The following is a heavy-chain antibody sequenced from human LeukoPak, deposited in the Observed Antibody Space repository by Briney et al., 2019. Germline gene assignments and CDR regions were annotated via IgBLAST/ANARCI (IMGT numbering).Heavy chain of an antibody. V-gene: IGHV3-21*01. CDR2: ISSSSSYI. CDR1: GFTFSSYA. D-gene: IGHD1-1*01. CDR3: AGNWSFDY. Sequence: GGSLRLSCAASGFTFSSYAMSWVRQAPGKGLEWVSSISSSSSYIYYADSVKGRFTISRDNAKNSLYLQMNSLRAEDTAVYYCAGNWSFDYWGQGTLVTVSS. J-gene: IGHJ4*02.